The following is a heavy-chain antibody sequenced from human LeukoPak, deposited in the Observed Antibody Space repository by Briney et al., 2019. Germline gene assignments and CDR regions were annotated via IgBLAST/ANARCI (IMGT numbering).Heavy chain of an antibody. CDR2: IYYSGST. J-gene: IGHJ5*02. V-gene: IGHV4-30-4*08. D-gene: IGHD6-19*01. CDR1: GGSISSGDYY. Sequence: SQTLSLTCTVSGGSISSGDYYWSWIRQPPGKGLEWIGYIYYSGSTYYNPSLKSRVTISVDTSKNQFSLKLSSVTAADTAVYYCARGSIAVAAWFDPWGQGTLVTVSS. CDR3: ARGSIAVAAWFDP.